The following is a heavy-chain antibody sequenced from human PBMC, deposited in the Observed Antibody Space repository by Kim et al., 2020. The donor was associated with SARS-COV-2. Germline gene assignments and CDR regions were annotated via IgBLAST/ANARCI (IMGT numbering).Heavy chain of an antibody. J-gene: IGHJ6*02. Sequence: SVKVSCKASGGTFSSYAISWVRQAPGQGLEWMGGIIPIFGTANYAQKFQGRVTITADESTSTAYMELSSLRSEDTAVYYCASGEWIQPLGTHYYYYYGMDVWGQGTTVTVSS. CDR2: IIPIFGTA. V-gene: IGHV1-69*13. CDR3: ASGEWIQPLGTHYYYYYGMDV. CDR1: GGTFSSYA. D-gene: IGHD5-18*01.